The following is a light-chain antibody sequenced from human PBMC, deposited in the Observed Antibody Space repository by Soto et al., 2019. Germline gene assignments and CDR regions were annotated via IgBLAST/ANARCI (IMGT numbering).Light chain of an antibody. V-gene: IGKV1-5*03. CDR2: KAS. CDR3: QQYNGYPWT. J-gene: IGKJ1*01. CDR1: QNLNNW. Sequence: DIPMTQSPSTLSASVGDRVTITCRASQNLNNWLAWFQQKPGKAPTLLIYKASGLESGVPSRFSGSGSGTEFTLTISSLQPDDFSTYYCQQYNGYPWTFGQGTKVEI.